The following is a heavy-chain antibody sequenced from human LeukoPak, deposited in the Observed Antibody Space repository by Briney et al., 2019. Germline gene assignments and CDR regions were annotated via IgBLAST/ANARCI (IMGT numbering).Heavy chain of an antibody. D-gene: IGHD6-6*01. CDR1: GGTFSSYA. V-gene: IGHV1-69*13. CDR3: ARIFGSSSSFDY. J-gene: IGHJ4*02. CDR2: IIPIFGTV. Sequence: SVKVSCKASGGTFSSYAISWVRQAPGQGLEWMGGIIPIFGTVNYAQKFQGRVTITADESTSTAYMELSSLRSQDTAVYYCARIFGSSSSFDYWGRGTLVTVSS.